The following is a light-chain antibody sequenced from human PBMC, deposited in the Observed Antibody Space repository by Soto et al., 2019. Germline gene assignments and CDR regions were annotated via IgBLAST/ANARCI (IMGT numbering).Light chain of an antibody. CDR1: SSDVGGYNY. V-gene: IGLV2-8*01. J-gene: IGLJ1*01. Sequence: QSVLTQPPSESGSPGRSVTISCPGTSSDVGGYNYVSWYQHHPGKAPKLMIYDVGKRPSGVPDRFSGSKSGNTASLTVSGLQAEDEADYYCSSYAGSNNYVFGTGTKVTVL. CDR2: DVG. CDR3: SSYAGSNNYV.